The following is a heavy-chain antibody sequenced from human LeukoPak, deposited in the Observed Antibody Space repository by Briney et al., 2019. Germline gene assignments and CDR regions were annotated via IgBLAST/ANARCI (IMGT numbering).Heavy chain of an antibody. V-gene: IGHV4-34*01. CDR2: INHSGST. CDR1: GGSFSDYS. J-gene: IGHJ2*01. D-gene: IGHD7-27*01. Sequence: PSETLSLTCAVYGGSFSDYSWSWIRQPPGKGLEWIGEINHSGSTNYNPSLKSRVTISVDTSKNQFSLKLSSVTAADTAVYYCARGNWGFTPYWYFDLWGRGTLVTVSS. CDR3: ARGNWGFTPYWYFDL.